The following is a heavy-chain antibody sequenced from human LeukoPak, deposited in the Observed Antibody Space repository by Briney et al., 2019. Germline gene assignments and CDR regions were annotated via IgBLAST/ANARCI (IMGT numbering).Heavy chain of an antibody. J-gene: IGHJ4*02. Sequence: GGSLRLSCAASGFTISSNYMNRVRQAPGKGLEWVSVISGSGGSTYYADSVKGRFTISRDNSKNTLYLQMNSLRAEDTAVYYCAKDICSSTSCHVAFDYWGQGTLVTVSS. CDR3: AKDICSSTSCHVAFDY. D-gene: IGHD2-2*01. CDR2: ISGSGGST. CDR1: GFTISSNY. V-gene: IGHV3-23*01.